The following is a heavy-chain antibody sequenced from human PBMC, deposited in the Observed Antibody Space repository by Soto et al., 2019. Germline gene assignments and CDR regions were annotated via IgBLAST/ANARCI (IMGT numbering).Heavy chain of an antibody. V-gene: IGHV4-39*01. CDR1: GGSIRSRSDS. Sequence: LTGIVCGGSIRSRSDSWGWIRQPPGKGLEWIGSIYYSGSTYYNPSLKSRVTISVDTSKNQFSLKLSSVTAADTAVYYCARVGSGWYLTGSGMDVWGQGTTVTVSS. CDR3: ARVGSGWYLTGSGMDV. D-gene: IGHD6-19*01. J-gene: IGHJ6*02. CDR2: IYYSGST.